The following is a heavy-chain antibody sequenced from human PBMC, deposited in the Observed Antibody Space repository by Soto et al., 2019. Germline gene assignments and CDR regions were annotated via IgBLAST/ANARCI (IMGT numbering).Heavy chain of an antibody. CDR2: INPRSVNT. D-gene: IGHD2-15*01. Sequence: VNISCKASGYTLTSYNINWVRHATRQVLCWMGLINPRSVNTVYAQRFQGTVTVTRDTSISTVYMELSSLRSEDTAVYYCARAQAASDTYWFDYWGQGTLVTVSS. CDR1: GYTLTSYN. V-gene: IGHV1-8*01. CDR3: ARAQAASDTYWFDY. J-gene: IGHJ4*02.